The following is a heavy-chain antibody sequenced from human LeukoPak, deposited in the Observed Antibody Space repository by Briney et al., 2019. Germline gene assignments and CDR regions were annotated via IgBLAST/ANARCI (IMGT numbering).Heavy chain of an antibody. CDR2: IYTSGST. CDR1: GGSISSYY. J-gene: IGHJ5*02. V-gene: IGHV4-4*07. Sequence: PSETLSLTCTVSGGSISSYYWSWIRQPAGKGLEWIGRIYTSGSTNYNPSLKSRVTMSVDTSKNQFSLKLSSVTAADTAVYYCARGLSWGQLLVVHWFDPWGQGTLVTVSS. CDR3: ARGLSWGQLLVVHWFDP. D-gene: IGHD2-15*01.